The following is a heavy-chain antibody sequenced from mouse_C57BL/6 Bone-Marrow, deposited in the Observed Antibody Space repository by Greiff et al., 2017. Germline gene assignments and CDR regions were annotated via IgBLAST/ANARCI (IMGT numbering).Heavy chain of an antibody. J-gene: IGHJ4*01. CDR2: INYDGSST. Sequence: EVMLVESEGGLVQPGSSMKLSCTASGFTFSDYYMAWVRQVPEKGLEWVANINYDGSSTDYLDSLKSRFIISRDNAKNILYLQMSSLKSEDTATYYCARDRGTAQFRDYAMDYWGQGTSVTVSS. CDR1: GFTFSDYY. CDR3: ARDRGTAQFRDYAMDY. D-gene: IGHD3-2*02. V-gene: IGHV5-16*01.